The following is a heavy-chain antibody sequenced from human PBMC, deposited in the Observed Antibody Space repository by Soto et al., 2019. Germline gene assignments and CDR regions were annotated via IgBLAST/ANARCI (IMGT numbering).Heavy chain of an antibody. J-gene: IGHJ6*02. Sequence: EVQLVESGGGLIQPGGSLRLSCAASGFTVSSNYMSWVRQAPGKGLEWVSVIYSGGSTYYADSVKGRFTISRDNSKNTLYLQMNSLRAEDTAVYYCARDYSSSQYYYYYGMGVWGQGTTVTVSS. V-gene: IGHV3-53*01. CDR1: GFTVSSNY. CDR2: IYSGGST. D-gene: IGHD6-6*01. CDR3: ARDYSSSQYYYYYGMGV.